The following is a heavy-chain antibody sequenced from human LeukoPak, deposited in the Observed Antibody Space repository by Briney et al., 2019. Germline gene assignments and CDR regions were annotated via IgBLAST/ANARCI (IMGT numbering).Heavy chain of an antibody. CDR2: INPSGGST. Sequence: ASVKVSCKASGYTFTSYYTHWVRQAPGQGLEWMGIINPSGGSTSYAQKFQGRVTMTRDTSTSTVYMELSSLRSEDTAVYYCARLMDYYDIASAFDIWGQGTMVTVSS. CDR1: GYTFTSYY. V-gene: IGHV1-46*01. CDR3: ARLMDYYDIASAFDI. J-gene: IGHJ3*02. D-gene: IGHD3-22*01.